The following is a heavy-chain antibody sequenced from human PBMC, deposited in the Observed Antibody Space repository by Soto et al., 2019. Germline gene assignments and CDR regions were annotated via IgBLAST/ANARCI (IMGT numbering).Heavy chain of an antibody. Sequence: SETLSLTCTVSGGSISSYYWSWIRQPPGKGLEWIGYIYYSGSTNYNPSLKSRVTISVDTSKNQFSLKLSSVTAADTAAYYCARCRSTSCHLFDYWGQGTLVTVSS. CDR2: IYYSGST. CDR3: ARCRSTSCHLFDY. D-gene: IGHD2-2*01. CDR1: GGSISSYY. V-gene: IGHV4-59*01. J-gene: IGHJ4*02.